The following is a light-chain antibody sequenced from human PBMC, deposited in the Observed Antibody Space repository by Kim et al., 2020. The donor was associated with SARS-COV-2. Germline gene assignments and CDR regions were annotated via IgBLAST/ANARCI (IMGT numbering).Light chain of an antibody. CDR3: QKYGTSPYT. V-gene: IGKV3-20*01. CDR1: QSVSSSY. Sequence: ETVLTQSPGTLSLSPGERATLSCRASQSVSSSYLAWYQQKPGQAPRHLIYGASSRATGIPDRFSGSGSGTHFTLTISRLEPEDFAVYYCQKYGTSPYTFGQGTKLEI. CDR2: GAS. J-gene: IGKJ2*01.